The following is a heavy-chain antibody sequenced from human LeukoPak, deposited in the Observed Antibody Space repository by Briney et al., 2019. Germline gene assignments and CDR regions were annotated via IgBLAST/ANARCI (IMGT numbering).Heavy chain of an antibody. V-gene: IGHV3-23*01. CDR2: ISGSGGST. J-gene: IGHJ6*03. CDR3: AKSGRDFGVVIPYYYYYYMDV. CDR1: GFTFSSYA. D-gene: IGHD3-3*01. Sequence: GGFLRLSCAASGFTFSSYAMSWVRQAPGKGLEWVSAISGSGGSTYYADSVKGRFTISRDNSKNTLYLQMNSLRAEDTAVYYCAKSGRDFGVVIPYYYYYYMDVWGKGTTVTVSS.